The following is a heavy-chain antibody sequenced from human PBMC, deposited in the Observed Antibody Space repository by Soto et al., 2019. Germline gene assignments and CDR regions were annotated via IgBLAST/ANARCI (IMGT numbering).Heavy chain of an antibody. J-gene: IGHJ4*02. CDR2: IYYSGRT. V-gene: IGHV4-59*08. D-gene: IGHD2-15*01. Sequence: QVQLQESGPGLVKPSETLSLTCTVSGGSISSYYWSWIRQPPGKGLEWIGYIYYSGRTNYNPSLKSRATLPVDPSKNQFSLKLSSVTAADTAVYYCARRYGGTFDYWGQGTLVTVSS. CDR3: ARRYGGTFDY. CDR1: GGSISSYY.